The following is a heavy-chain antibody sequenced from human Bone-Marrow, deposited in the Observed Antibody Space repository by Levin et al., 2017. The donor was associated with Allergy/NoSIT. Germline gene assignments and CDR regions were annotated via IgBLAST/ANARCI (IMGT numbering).Heavy chain of an antibody. D-gene: IGHD5-18*01. CDR1: GFTFSDYY. J-gene: IGHJ4*02. CDR3: ARAERRYTYGLDY. CDR2: IFNTGSNI. Sequence: AGGSLRLSCAASGFTFSDYYMSWIRQAPGKGLEWISYIFNTGSNIYYADSVKGRFTISRDNAKNSLYLQMNSLRAEDTAVYYCARAERRYTYGLDYWGQGTLVTVSS. V-gene: IGHV3-11*01.